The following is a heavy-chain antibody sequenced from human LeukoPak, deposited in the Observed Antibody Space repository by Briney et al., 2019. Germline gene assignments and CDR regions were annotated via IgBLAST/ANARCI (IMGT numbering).Heavy chain of an antibody. CDR3: AKDPGNNNWSYWYFDI. CDR1: GFTFSSYA. CDR2: ISGSGGST. D-gene: IGHD1-1*01. Sequence: PGGSLRLSCAASGFTFSSYAMTSVRQAPGQGLEWVSSISGSGGSTYYADSVKGRFTISRDNSKNTLYLQMNSLRAEDTAVYYCAKDPGNNNWSYWYFDIWGRGTLVSVSS. V-gene: IGHV3-23*01. J-gene: IGHJ2*01.